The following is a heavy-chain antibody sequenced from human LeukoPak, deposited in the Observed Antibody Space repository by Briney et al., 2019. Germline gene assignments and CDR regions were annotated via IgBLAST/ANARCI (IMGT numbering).Heavy chain of an antibody. CDR3: ARVDDSSGYVDY. V-gene: IGHV4-30-4*01. Sequence: SQTLSLTCTVSGGSISSGDYYWSWIRQPPGKGLEWIGYIYYSGSTYYNPSLRSRVTLSVDTSKNQFSLKLSSVTAADTAVYYCARVDDSSGYVDYWGQGTLVTVSS. J-gene: IGHJ4*02. D-gene: IGHD3-22*01. CDR1: GGSISSGDYY. CDR2: IYYSGST.